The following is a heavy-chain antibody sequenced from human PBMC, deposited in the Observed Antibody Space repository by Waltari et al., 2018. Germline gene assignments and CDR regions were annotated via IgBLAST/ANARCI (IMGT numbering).Heavy chain of an antibody. Sequence: EVQLVQSGAEMRKPGATVKISCKVSGYTFTDYSMNWVQQAPGKGLEWMGLVDPESGETIYAEKFRGRVTITADTSTDTAYMEMSSLRSEDTAMFYCATSPSLVVTGWDYWGQGTLVTVSP. CDR2: VDPESGET. D-gene: IGHD3-22*01. CDR3: ATSPSLVVTGWDY. J-gene: IGHJ4*02. CDR1: GYTFTDYS. V-gene: IGHV1-69-2*01.